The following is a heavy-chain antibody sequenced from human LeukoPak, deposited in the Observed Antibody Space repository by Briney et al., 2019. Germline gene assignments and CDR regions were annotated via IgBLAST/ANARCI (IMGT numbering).Heavy chain of an antibody. V-gene: IGHV4-39*01. D-gene: IGHD3-22*01. CDR3: ARHPHYYFDNTAR. CDR2: MYYSGNT. J-gene: IGHJ4*02. Sequence: SETLSLTCTVSGDSVRTSNSYWGWIRQPPGKGLEWIGSMYYSGNTYYNPSLKSRVAISVDTSKNQLSLRLSSVTVADTAVYYCARHPHYYFDNTARWGQGTLVTVSS. CDR1: GDSVRTSNSY.